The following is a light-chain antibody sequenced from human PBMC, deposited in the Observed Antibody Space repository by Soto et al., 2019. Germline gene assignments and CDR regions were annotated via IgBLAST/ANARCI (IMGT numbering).Light chain of an antibody. V-gene: IGKV3-20*01. CDR2: GAS. CDR3: QQYGGWT. CDR1: QSVSRSY. J-gene: IGKJ1*01. Sequence: EIVLTQSPGTLSLSPGERATLSCRASQSVSRSYLAWYQQKPGQAPRLLIYGASSRATGTPDRFSGSGSGTDFTLTISRLEPEDCAVYYCQQYGGWTFGQGTKVEIK.